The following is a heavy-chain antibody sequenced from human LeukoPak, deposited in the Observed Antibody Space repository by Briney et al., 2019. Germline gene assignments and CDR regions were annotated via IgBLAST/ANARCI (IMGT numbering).Heavy chain of an antibody. D-gene: IGHD6-19*01. J-gene: IGHJ4*02. Sequence: GASVKVSCNASGYIFTGYYMHLVPQAPGQGLEWMGRINPNSGGTNYAQKFQGRVTMTRDTSISTADMELSRLRSDDTAVYYCAPCSGWWFDYWGQGTLVTVSS. CDR1: GYIFTGYY. CDR3: APCSGWWFDY. CDR2: INPNSGGT. V-gene: IGHV1-2*06.